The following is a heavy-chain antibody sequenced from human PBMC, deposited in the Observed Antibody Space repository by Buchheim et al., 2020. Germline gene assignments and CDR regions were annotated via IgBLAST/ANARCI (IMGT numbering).Heavy chain of an antibody. CDR2: ISSSGGST. CDR1: GFTFSTYA. V-gene: IGHV3-23*04. J-gene: IGHJ6*02. CDR3: AKRLGIEAGEGYDMDV. D-gene: IGHD6-19*01. Sequence: EVQPVESGGDLVQPGGSLRLSCAASGFTFSTYAMSWVRQAPGKGLEWVSTISSSGGSTFYADSVKGRLPISRDNPKNTRYLQIKSLRAEDTAVFYCAKRLGIEAGEGYDMDVWGQGTT.